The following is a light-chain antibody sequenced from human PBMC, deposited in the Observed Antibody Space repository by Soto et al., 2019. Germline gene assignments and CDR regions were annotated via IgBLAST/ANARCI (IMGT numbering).Light chain of an antibody. CDR3: HQYSSYPLT. CDR2: DAA. V-gene: IGKV1-5*01. CDR1: QAISGY. J-gene: IGKJ4*01. Sequence: DIQMTQSPSTLSASVADRVTITCRASQAISGYLAWYQRKPGKAPKLLIYDAANLQTGVSSRFSGSGSGTEFTLTINSLQPDDFATYYCHQYSSYPLTFGGGTKLEIK.